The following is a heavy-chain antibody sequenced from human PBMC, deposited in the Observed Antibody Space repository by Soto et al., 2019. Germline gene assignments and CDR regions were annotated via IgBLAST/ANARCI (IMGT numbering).Heavy chain of an antibody. J-gene: IGHJ3*02. Sequence: GGSLRLSCAASGFTFSSYAMHWVRQAPGKGLEWVANIKQDGSEKYYVDSVKGRFTISRDNAKNSLYLQMNSLRAEDTAVYYCAREEWAVAGAFDIWGQGTMVTVSS. CDR1: GFTFSSYA. CDR2: IKQDGSEK. V-gene: IGHV3-7*01. CDR3: AREEWAVAGAFDI. D-gene: IGHD6-19*01.